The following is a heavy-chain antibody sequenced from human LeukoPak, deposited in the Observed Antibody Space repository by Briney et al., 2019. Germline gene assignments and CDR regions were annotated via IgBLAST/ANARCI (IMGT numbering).Heavy chain of an antibody. D-gene: IGHD3-3*01. CDR1: GFTFSNAW. CDR3: TTDYGLYGMDV. CDR2: IKSKSDGGTK. J-gene: IGHJ6*02. V-gene: IGHV3-15*01. Sequence: PGGSLRLSCAASGFTFSNAWMSWVRQAPGKGLEWVGRIKSKSDGGTKDYAAPVKGRFTISRDDSKNTLYLQMNSLKTEDTAVYYCTTDYGLYGMDVWGQGTTVTVSS.